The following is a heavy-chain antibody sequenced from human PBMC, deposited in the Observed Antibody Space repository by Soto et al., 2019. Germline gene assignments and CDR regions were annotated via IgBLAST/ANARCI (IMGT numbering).Heavy chain of an antibody. J-gene: IGHJ6*02. CDR2: IYYSGST. CDR3: AWAPPIAVAGKSARNYYCYGMDV. V-gene: IGHV4-59*01. CDR1: GGSISSYY. Sequence: SETLSLTCTVSGGSISSYYWSWIRQPPGKGLEWIGYIYYSGSTNYNPSLKSRVTISVDTSKNQFSLMLSSVTAADTAVYFCAWAPPIAVAGKSARNYYCYGMDVWGQGTTVTVSS. D-gene: IGHD6-19*01.